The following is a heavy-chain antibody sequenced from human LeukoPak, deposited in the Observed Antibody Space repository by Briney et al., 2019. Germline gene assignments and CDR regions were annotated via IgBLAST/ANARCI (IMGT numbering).Heavy chain of an antibody. J-gene: IGHJ5*02. CDR3: ARVPPGYCSGGSCAAPS. D-gene: IGHD2-15*01. V-gene: IGHV3-48*01. CDR1: GFTFSSYS. Sequence: GGSLRLSCAASGFTFSSYSMNWVRQAPGKGLEWVSCISSSSSTIYYADSVKGRFTISRDNAKNSLYLQMNSLRAEDTAVYYCARVPPGYCSGGSCAAPSWGQGTLVTVSS. CDR2: ISSSSSTI.